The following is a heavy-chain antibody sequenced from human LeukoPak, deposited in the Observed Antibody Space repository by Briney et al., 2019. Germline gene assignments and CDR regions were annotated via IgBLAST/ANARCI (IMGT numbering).Heavy chain of an antibody. CDR2: IYHSGST. D-gene: IGHD3-3*01. V-gene: IGHV4-38-2*02. CDR3: ARSRFLEWLVHDAFDI. Sequence: SETLSLTCTVSGYSISSGYYWGWIRQPPGKGLEWIGSIYHSGSTYYNPSLKSRVTISVDTSKNQFSLKLSSVTAADKAVYYCARSRFLEWLVHDAFDIWGQGTMVTVSS. J-gene: IGHJ3*02. CDR1: GYSISSGYY.